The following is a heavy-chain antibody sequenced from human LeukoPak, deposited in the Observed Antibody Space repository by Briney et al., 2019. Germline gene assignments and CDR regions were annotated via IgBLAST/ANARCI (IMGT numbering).Heavy chain of an antibody. V-gene: IGHV4-59*01. J-gene: IGHJ4*02. D-gene: IGHD1-26*01. CDR2: IYYSGST. CDR1: GGSISSYY. CDR3: ARVGIVGDYFDY. Sequence: PSETLSLTCTVSGGSISSYYWSWIRQPPGKGLEWIGYIYYSGSTNYNPSLKSRVTISVDTSKNQFSLKLSSVTAADTAVYYCARVGIVGDYFDYWGQGTLVIVSS.